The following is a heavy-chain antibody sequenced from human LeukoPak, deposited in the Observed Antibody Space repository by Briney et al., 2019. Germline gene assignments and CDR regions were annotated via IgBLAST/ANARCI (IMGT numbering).Heavy chain of an antibody. D-gene: IGHD3-10*01. CDR2: IIPIFGTA. Sequence: SVKVSCKASGGTFSSYAISWVRQAPGQGLEWMGGIIPIFGTANYAQKFQGRVTITADESTSTAYMELSSLRSEDTAVYYCAREFAEASYYYYGMDVWGQGTTVTVSS. CDR3: AREFAEASYYYYGMDV. J-gene: IGHJ6*02. CDR1: GGTFSSYA. V-gene: IGHV1-69*13.